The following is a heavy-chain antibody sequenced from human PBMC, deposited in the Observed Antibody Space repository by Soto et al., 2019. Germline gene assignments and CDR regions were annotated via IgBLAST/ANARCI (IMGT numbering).Heavy chain of an antibody. V-gene: IGHV2-26*01. D-gene: IGHD6-19*01. CDR3: ARIGGRGQWLVRHAAFDI. Sequence: QVTLKESGPVLVKPTETLTLTCTVSGFSLSNARMGVSWIRQPPGKALEWLAHIFSNDVKSYSTSLKSRLTISKDTSKSQVVLTMTNMDPVDTATSYCARIGGRGQWLVRHAAFDIWGQGTMVTVSS. J-gene: IGHJ3*02. CDR1: GFSLSNARMG. CDR2: IFSNDVK.